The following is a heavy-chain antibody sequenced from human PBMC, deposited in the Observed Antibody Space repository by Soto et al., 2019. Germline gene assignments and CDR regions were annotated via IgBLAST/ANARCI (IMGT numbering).Heavy chain of an antibody. CDR3: ARTPYDSSGYPDAFDI. Sequence: GASVKVSCKASGYTFTSYYMHWVLQAPGQGLEWMGIINPSGGSTSYAQKFQGRVTMTRDTSTSTVYMELSSLRSEDTAVYYCARTPYDSSGYPDAFDIWGQGTMVTVS. CDR2: INPSGGST. CDR1: GYTFTSYY. J-gene: IGHJ3*02. V-gene: IGHV1-46*01. D-gene: IGHD3-22*01.